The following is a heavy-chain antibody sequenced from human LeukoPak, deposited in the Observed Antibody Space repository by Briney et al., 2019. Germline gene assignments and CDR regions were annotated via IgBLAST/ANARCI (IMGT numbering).Heavy chain of an antibody. Sequence: PGGPLRLSCAASGFTFDDYAMHWVRQAPGKGLEWVSGISWNSGSIGYADSVKGRFTISRDNAKNSLYLQMNSLRAEDTALYYCAKARVPAAPDYYYGMDVWGQGTTVTVSS. D-gene: IGHD2-2*01. CDR3: AKARVPAAPDYYYGMDV. CDR2: ISWNSGSI. CDR1: GFTFDDYA. J-gene: IGHJ6*02. V-gene: IGHV3-9*01.